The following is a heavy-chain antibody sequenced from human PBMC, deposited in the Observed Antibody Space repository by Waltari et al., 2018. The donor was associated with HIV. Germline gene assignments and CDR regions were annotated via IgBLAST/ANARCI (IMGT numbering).Heavy chain of an antibody. Sequence: YWGWIRQPPGKGLEWIGSIYYSGSTYYNPSLKSRVTISVDTSKNQFSLKLSSVTAADTAVYYCARGRGSGWPWGQGTLVTVSS. J-gene: IGHJ4*02. D-gene: IGHD6-19*01. V-gene: IGHV4-39*01. CDR3: ARGRGSGWP. CDR2: IYYSGST. CDR1: Y.